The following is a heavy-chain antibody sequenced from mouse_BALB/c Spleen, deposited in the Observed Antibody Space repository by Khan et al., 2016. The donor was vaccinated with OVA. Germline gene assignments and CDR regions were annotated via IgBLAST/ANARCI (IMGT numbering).Heavy chain of an antibody. CDR1: GFTFSSYG. Sequence: EVELVESGGGLVQPGGSLSLSCAASGFTFSSYGMSWVRQTPDKRLELVATIISNGGSTYYPDSVKGRFTISRDNAKNTLYQQMSSLKSEEKAMYYCARMARTINWGQGTTLTVSS. V-gene: IGHV5-6-3*01. CDR3: ARMARTIN. J-gene: IGHJ2*01. CDR2: IISNGGST.